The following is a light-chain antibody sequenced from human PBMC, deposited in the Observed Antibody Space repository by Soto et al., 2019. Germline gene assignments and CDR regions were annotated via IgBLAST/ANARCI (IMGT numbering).Light chain of an antibody. CDR3: APCDDSLDVPV. Sequence: QPVRTQPASASGTPGEGGTISCSGSSSNIGTNAVNWYQQLPGTAPKLLIYNNNQRPSGVPDRFSGTKSGTSASLAISGLXSEDEANYYCAPCDDSLDVPVFGGGTKVTVL. CDR2: NNN. V-gene: IGLV1-44*01. CDR1: SSNIGTNA. J-gene: IGLJ2*01.